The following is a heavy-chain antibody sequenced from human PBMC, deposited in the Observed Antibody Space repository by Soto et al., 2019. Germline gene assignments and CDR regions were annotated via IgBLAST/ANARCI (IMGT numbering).Heavy chain of an antibody. CDR3: VHGTLGSYGHVYFDY. J-gene: IGHJ4*02. D-gene: IGHD5-18*01. CDR1: GFSVSSNGAR. V-gene: IGHV2-5*02. CDR2: IYWDDDK. Sequence: SGPTLVNPTQTLTLTCSLSGFSVSSNGARVGWIRQPPGKALEWLALIYWDDDKKYNPSLKSRLTITKDTSENQVVLTLTDVDPADTATYYCVHGTLGSYGHVYFDYWGQGTLVTVSS.